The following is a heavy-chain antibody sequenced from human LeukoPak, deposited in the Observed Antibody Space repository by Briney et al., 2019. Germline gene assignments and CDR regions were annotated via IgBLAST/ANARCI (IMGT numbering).Heavy chain of an antibody. J-gene: IGHJ4*02. Sequence: GGSLRLSCAASGFSFSSYCMNWVRQAPGKGLEWVAIIREDGSETYYVDSVKGRFTISRDNSKNTLYLQMNSLRAEDTAVYYCAKAYYDSSGLWFDYWGQGTLVTVSS. CDR3: AKAYYDSSGLWFDY. CDR2: IREDGSET. CDR1: GFSFSSYC. V-gene: IGHV3-7*03. D-gene: IGHD3-22*01.